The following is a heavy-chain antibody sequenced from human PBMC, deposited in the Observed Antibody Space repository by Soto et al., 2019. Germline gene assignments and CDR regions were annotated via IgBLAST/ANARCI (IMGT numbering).Heavy chain of an antibody. V-gene: IGHV4-59*08. J-gene: IGHJ5*02. CDR1: GGCISSYY. CDR2: IYYSGST. Sequence: SETLSLTCTVSGGCISSYYWSWIRQPPGKGLEWIGYIYYSGSTNYNPSLKSRVTISVDTSKNQFSLKLSSVTAADTAVYYCARLLWSRGDWFDPWGQGTLVT. CDR3: ARLLWSRGDWFDP. D-gene: IGHD3-10*01.